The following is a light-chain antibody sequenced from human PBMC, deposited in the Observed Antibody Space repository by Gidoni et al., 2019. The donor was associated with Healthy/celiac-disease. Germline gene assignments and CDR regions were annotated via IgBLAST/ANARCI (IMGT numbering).Light chain of an antibody. CDR3: QQLNSYPLT. V-gene: IGKV1-9*01. CDR1: QGISSY. Sequence: IQLTQSPSSLSASVGDRVTITCRDSQGISSYLSWYQQKPGKDPKLLSYAASTLQSGVPSRFSGSGSGKDFTLTISSLQPEDFATYYCQQLNSYPLTFGGGTKVEIK. J-gene: IGKJ4*01. CDR2: AAS.